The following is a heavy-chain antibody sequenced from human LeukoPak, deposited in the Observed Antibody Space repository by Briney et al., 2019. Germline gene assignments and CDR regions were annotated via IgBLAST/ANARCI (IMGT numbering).Heavy chain of an antibody. CDR3: IMAAAIVNAFDI. CDR1: GYSNSSGYY. V-gene: IGHV4-38-2*01. Sequence: SETLSLTCAVSGYSNSSGYYWGWIRQPPGKGLEWIGNIYHSGSTYYNPSLKSRVTISVDTSKNQFSLKLSSVTAADTAVYYGIMAAAIVNAFDIWGQGTMVTVSS. CDR2: IYHSGST. J-gene: IGHJ3*02. D-gene: IGHD2-2*01.